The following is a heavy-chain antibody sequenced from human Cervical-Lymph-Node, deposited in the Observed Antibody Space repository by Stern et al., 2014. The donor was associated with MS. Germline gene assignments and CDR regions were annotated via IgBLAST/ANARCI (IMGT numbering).Heavy chain of an antibody. CDR3: ALSSETSDRWYSLGYDL. V-gene: IGHV1-69*01. D-gene: IGHD6-13*01. Sequence: VHLVESGAEVTKPGSLVKVSCKASGGTFSKFPSSWVRQAPGQGLEWMGGIFPVFGTPTYAQEFRGRVTITADVSTSTVYMELSSLRSDDTAVYYCALSSETSDRWYSLGYDLWGQGTLVTVSS. CDR2: IFPVFGTP. CDR1: GGTFSKFP. J-gene: IGHJ5*02.